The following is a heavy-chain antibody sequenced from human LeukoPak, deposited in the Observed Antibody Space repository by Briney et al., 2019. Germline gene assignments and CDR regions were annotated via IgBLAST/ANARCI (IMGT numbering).Heavy chain of an antibody. J-gene: IGHJ5*02. D-gene: IGHD6-13*01. V-gene: IGHV4-59*01. Sequence: PSETLSLTCTVSGGSISSYYWSWIRQPPGKGLEWIGYIYYSGSTNYNPSLKSRVTISVDTSKNQFSLKLSSVTAADTAVYYCAREGGIAVANWFDPWGQGTLVTVSS. CDR3: AREGGIAVANWFDP. CDR2: IYYSGST. CDR1: GGSISSYY.